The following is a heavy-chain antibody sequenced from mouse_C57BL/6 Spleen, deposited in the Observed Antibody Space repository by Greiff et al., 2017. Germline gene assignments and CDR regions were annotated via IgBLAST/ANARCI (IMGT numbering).Heavy chain of an antibody. CDR3: AIGRRVYAMDY. CDR1: GYTFTSYW. Sequence: QVQLQQPGAELVKPGASVKVSCKASGYTFTSYWMHWVKQRPGQGLEWIGRIYPSDSDTNYNQKFKGKATLTVDESSSTAYMQLSSLTSEDSAVYYCAIGRRVYAMDYWGQGTSVTVSS. J-gene: IGHJ4*01. CDR2: IYPSDSDT. V-gene: IGHV1-74*01. D-gene: IGHD2-12*01.